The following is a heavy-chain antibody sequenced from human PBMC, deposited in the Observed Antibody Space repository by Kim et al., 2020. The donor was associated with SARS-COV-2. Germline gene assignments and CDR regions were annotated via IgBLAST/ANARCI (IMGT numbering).Heavy chain of an antibody. Sequence: SETLSLTCAVYGGSFSGYYWSWIRQPPGKGLEWIGEINHSGSTNYNPSLKSRVTISVDTSKNQFSLKLSSVTAADMAVYYCARGYQLLYDYYYGMDVWGQGTTVTVSS. D-gene: IGHD2-2*01. J-gene: IGHJ6*02. CDR1: GGSFSGYY. CDR2: INHSGST. CDR3: ARGYQLLYDYYYGMDV. V-gene: IGHV4-34*01.